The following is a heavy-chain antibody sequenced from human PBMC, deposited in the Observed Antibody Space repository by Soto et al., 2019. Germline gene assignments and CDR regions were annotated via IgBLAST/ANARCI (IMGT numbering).Heavy chain of an antibody. J-gene: IGHJ6*02. CDR2: IYPGDSDT. CDR3: SRHSHPPDYYFGMDV. CDR1: GYSFNSYW. V-gene: IGHV5-51*01. Sequence: GESLKISCKGSGYSFNSYWIGWVRQMPGKGLEWMGIIYPGDSDTRYSPSFQGQVTISADKSISTAYLQWSSLKASDTAMYYCSRHSHPPDYYFGMDVWGQGTT.